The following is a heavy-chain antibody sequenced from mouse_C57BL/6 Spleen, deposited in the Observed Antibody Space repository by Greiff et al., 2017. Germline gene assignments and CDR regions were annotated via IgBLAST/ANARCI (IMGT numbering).Heavy chain of an antibody. CDR3: ARRGPYYFDY. CDR2: IYPGDGDT. Sequence: VKLQESGAELVKPGASVKISCKASGYAFSSYWMNWVKQRPGKGLEWIGQIYPGDGDTNYNGKFKGKATLTADKSSSTAYMQLSSLTSEDSAVYFCARRGPYYFDYWGQGTTLTVSS. CDR1: GYAFSSYW. J-gene: IGHJ2*01. V-gene: IGHV1-80*01.